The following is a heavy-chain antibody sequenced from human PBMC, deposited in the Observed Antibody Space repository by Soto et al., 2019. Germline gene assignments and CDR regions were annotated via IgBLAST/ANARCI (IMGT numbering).Heavy chain of an antibody. CDR2: ISSASSSI. Sequence: EVQLVESGGGLVQPGGSLRLSCAASGFTFNIYSMNWVRQAPGKGLEWVSYISSASSSIFYADSVKGRFTISRDNAKKSLYLQMISLRDEDTAVYYCARAVDLSSGSYYYYGMDVWGQGTTVTVSS. J-gene: IGHJ6*02. CDR3: ARAVDLSSGSYYYYGMDV. CDR1: GFTFNIYS. V-gene: IGHV3-48*02. D-gene: IGHD6-19*01.